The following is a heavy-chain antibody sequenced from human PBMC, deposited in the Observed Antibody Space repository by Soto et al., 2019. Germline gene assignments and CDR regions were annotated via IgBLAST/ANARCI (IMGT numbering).Heavy chain of an antibody. CDR3: ASKYQLPSRDETPFDY. CDR1: GFTFSSYS. V-gene: IGHV3-21*01. CDR2: ISSSSSYI. Sequence: GGSLRLSCAASGFTFSSYSMNWVRQAPGKGLEWVSSISSSSSYIYYADSVKGRFTISRDNAKNSLYLQMNSLRAEDTAVYYCASKYQLPSRDETPFDYWGQGTLVTVS. J-gene: IGHJ4*02. D-gene: IGHD2-2*01.